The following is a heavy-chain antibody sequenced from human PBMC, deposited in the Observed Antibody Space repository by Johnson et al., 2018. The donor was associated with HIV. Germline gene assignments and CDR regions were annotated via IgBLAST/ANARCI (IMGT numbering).Heavy chain of an antibody. V-gene: IGHV3-66*02. D-gene: IGHD2-8*02. CDR2: IYSGGST. CDR3: ARGPGGFGAFDI. Sequence: MLLVESGGGLVQPGRSLRLSCKASGFSISSNYMSWVRQAPGKGLEWVSVIYSGGSTYYADSVKGRFTISRDNSKNTLYLQMNSLRAEDTAVYYCARGPGGFGAFDIWGQGTMVTVSS. CDR1: GFSISSNY. J-gene: IGHJ3*02.